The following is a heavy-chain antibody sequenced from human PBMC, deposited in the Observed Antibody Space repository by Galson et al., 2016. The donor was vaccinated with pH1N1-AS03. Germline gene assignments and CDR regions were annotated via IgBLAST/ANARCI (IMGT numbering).Heavy chain of an antibody. CDR3: ARESTGTEHIVVVTGRYGYYYMDV. V-gene: IGHV3-7*03. D-gene: IGHD2-21*02. CDR1: GFTFKSYW. J-gene: IGHJ6*03. CDR2: INQDENEK. Sequence: SLRLSCAASGFTFKSYWMSWVRQAPGKGLEWMANINQDENEKYCVDSVKGRFTISRDNAKNSLYLEMNSLRDEDTALYYCARESTGTEHIVVVTGRYGYYYMDVWGKGTTVTVSS.